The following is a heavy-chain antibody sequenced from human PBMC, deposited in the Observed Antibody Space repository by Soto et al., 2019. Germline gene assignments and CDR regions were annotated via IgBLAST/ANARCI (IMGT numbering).Heavy chain of an antibody. CDR3: STRAYDTNGYYRFDP. CDR1: GGAFSGHS. Sequence: SETLSLTCAVYGGAFSGHSWTWIRQSPGKGLEWIGDINHSGRVNYSPSLKRRGTISLDTSKNQFSLTLGAATAADTAMYYCSTRAYDTNGYYRFDPWGQGTLVTVSS. J-gene: IGHJ5*01. CDR2: INHSGRV. V-gene: IGHV4-34*01. D-gene: IGHD3-22*01.